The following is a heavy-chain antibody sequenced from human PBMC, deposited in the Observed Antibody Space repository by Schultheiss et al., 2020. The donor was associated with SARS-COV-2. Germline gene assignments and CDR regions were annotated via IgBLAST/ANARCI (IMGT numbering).Heavy chain of an antibody. CDR3: ARVERFGAHGRDY. D-gene: IGHD3-10*01. J-gene: IGHJ4*02. CDR2: INHSGST. V-gene: IGHV4-34*01. Sequence: SETLSLTCAVSGYSISSGYYWSWIRQPPGKGLEWIGEINHSGSTNYNPSLKSRVTISVDTSKNQFSLKLSSVTAADTAVYYCARVERFGAHGRDYWGQGTLVTVSS. CDR1: GYSISSGYY.